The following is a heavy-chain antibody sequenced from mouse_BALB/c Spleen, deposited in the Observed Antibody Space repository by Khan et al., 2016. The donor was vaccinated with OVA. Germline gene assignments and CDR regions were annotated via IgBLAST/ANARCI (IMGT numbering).Heavy chain of an antibody. CDR1: GCTFTSYD. V-gene: IGHV1-85*01. J-gene: IGHJ1*01. CDR3: ARHCYGGILYWYCDV. Sequence: QVQLKESGAELVKPGASVKLSCKASGCTFTSYDINWVRQRPEQGLEWIGWIFPGDDSTKYNEKFKGKATLTTDKSSSTAYMQLSRLKSEDSAVYFCARHCYGGILYWYCDVWGAGTTVTVSS. D-gene: IGHD1-1*01. CDR2: IFPGDDST.